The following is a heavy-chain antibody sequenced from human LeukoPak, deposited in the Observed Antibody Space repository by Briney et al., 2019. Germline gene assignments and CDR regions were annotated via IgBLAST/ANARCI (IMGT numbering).Heavy chain of an antibody. CDR2: IKEDGTET. D-gene: IGHD5-24*01. V-gene: IGHV3-7*03. J-gene: IGHJ4*02. CDR1: GFMFSSNW. CDR3: AKEGRSLQTY. Sequence: GGSLRLSCAASGFMFSSNWMSWVRLAPGKGLEWVANIKEDGTETYYVDSVKGRFTISRDNAKSSLYLQMNSLRVEDTAAYYCAKEGRSLQTYWGQGTLVTVSS.